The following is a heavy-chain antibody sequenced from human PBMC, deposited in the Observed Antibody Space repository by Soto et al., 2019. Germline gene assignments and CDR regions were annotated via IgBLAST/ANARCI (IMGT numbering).Heavy chain of an antibody. D-gene: IGHD2-2*01. CDR2: SSSSSSYI. V-gene: IGHV3-21*01. Sequence: GGSLRLSCAASGFTFSSYSMNWVRQAPGKGLEWVSSSSSSSSYIYYADSVKGRFTISRDNAKNSLYLQMNSLRAEDTAVYYWARNKYCSSTSCYVYYYYGMDVWGQGTTVTVSS. J-gene: IGHJ6*02. CDR1: GFTFSSYS. CDR3: ARNKYCSSTSCYVYYYYGMDV.